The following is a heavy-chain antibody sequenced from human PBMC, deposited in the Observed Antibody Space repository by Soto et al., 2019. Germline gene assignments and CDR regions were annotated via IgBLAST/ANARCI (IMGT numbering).Heavy chain of an antibody. V-gene: IGHV3-21*01. CDR2: ISSSSSYI. D-gene: IGHD6-6*01. J-gene: IGHJ4*02. CDR1: GFSFSVYT. Sequence: GGSLRLSCAASGFSFSVYTMDWVRQAPGKGLEWVSSISSSSSYIYYADSLKGRFTISRDNAKNSVYLQMNSLRAEDTAVYYCARGIAARTPPDNWGQGTLVTVSS. CDR3: ARGIAARTPPDN.